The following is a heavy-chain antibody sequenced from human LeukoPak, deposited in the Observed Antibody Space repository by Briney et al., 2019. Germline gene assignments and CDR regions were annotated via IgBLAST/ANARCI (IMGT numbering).Heavy chain of an antibody. D-gene: IGHD6-19*01. Sequence: PSETLSLTCTVSGGSISSYYWSWIRQPPGKGLEWIGYIYYSGSTNYNPSLKSRVTISVDTSKNQFSLKLSSVTAADTAVYYCARDRSRERYSSGFFDYWGQGTLVTVSS. J-gene: IGHJ4*02. CDR1: GGSISSYY. CDR3: ARDRSRERYSSGFFDY. CDR2: IYYSGST. V-gene: IGHV4-59*01.